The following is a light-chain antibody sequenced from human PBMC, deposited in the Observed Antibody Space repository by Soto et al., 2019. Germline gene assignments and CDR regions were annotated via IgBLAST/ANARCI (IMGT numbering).Light chain of an antibody. CDR1: QTMSKY. CDR2: AAS. V-gene: IGKV1-39*01. Sequence: DSQMTQSPPSLSASAGDRVTITCRASQTMSKYLSWYQHKSGKAPKLQIYAASSLQSGVPSRFRGSGSGTEFTLTGFSLQPEDFATYYCQQTYSRTFGQGTKVEIK. J-gene: IGKJ1*01. CDR3: QQTYSRT.